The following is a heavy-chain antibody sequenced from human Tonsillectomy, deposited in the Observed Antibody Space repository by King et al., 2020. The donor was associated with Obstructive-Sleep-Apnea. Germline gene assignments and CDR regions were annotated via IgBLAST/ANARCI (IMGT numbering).Heavy chain of an antibody. Sequence: EVQLVESGGGLVKPGGSLRLSCAVSGLTFSNAWMSWVRQAPGKGLEWVGRIKSKTDGGTTDYATPAKGRFTMSRDDSKNTLYLQMNSLKTEDTSVYYXTTDQGGWEGNYXGQGTLVTVSS. CDR3: TTDQGGWEGNY. V-gene: IGHV3-15*01. CDR2: IKSKTDGGTT. J-gene: IGHJ4*02. D-gene: IGHD1-26*01. CDR1: GLTFSNAW.